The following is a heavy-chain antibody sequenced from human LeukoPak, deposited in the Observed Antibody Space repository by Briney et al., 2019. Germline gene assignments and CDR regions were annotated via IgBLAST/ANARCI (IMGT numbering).Heavy chain of an antibody. D-gene: IGHD3-22*01. CDR2: ISSSGSTI. J-gene: IGHJ4*02. V-gene: IGHV3-48*03. CDR1: GFTFSSYV. CDR3: ARGAARYYDSSGSWTVDY. Sequence: GGSLRLSCAASGFTFSSYVMNWVRQAPGKGLEWVSYISSSGSTIYYADSVKGRFTISRDNAKNSLYLQMNSLRAEDTAVYYCARGAARYYDSSGSWTVDYWGQGTLVTVSS.